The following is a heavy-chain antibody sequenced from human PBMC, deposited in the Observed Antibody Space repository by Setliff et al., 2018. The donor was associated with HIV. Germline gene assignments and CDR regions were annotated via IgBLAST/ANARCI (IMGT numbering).Heavy chain of an antibody. CDR3: ARAPRIFPEFNNPHPHFDH. CDR2: INPNSGGT. D-gene: IGHD3-3*01. J-gene: IGHJ4*02. Sequence: ASVKVSCKAPGDTFTGYYMHWVRQAPGQGLEWMGWINPNSGGTNYAQKFQGRVIMTRDTSISTAYMQLSRLRSDDTAVYYCARAPRIFPEFNNPHPHFDHWGQGTLVTVSS. V-gene: IGHV1-2*02. CDR1: GDTFTGYY.